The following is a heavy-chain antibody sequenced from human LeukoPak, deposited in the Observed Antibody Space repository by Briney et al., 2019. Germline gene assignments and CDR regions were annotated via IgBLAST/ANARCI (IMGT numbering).Heavy chain of an antibody. V-gene: IGHV1-18*01. CDR1: GFTFSTYD. Sequence: ASVKVSCKTSGFTFSTYDINWVRQATGQGLEWMGWMNPNNGDTNYAQKLQGRVTMTTDTSTSTAYMELRSLRSDDTAVYYCARFNYGDWSYYGMDVWGQGTTVTVSS. D-gene: IGHD4-17*01. CDR2: MNPNNGDT. J-gene: IGHJ6*02. CDR3: ARFNYGDWSYYGMDV.